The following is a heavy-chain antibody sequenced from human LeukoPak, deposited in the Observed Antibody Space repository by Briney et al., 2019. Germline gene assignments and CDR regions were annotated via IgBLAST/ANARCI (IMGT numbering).Heavy chain of an antibody. V-gene: IGHV3-21*01. CDR1: GFTFSSYS. D-gene: IGHD3-22*01. J-gene: IGHJ4*02. CDR3: ARDHSDYYDSSGYFFDY. CDR2: ISSSSSYI. Sequence: GGSLRLSCAASGFTFSSYSMNWVRQAPGKGLEWVSSISSSSSYIYYADSVKGRFTISRDNAKNSLYLQMNSLRAEDTAVYYCARDHSDYYDSSGYFFDYWGQGTLVTVSS.